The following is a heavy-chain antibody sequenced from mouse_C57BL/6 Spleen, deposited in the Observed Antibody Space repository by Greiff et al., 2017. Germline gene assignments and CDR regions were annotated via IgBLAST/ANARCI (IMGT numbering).Heavy chain of an antibody. V-gene: IGHV1-82*01. J-gene: IGHJ1*03. CDR3: ARSLTTVVAGDWYFDV. CDR2: IYPGDGDT. Sequence: VMLQQSGPELVKPGASVKISCKASGYAFSSSWMNWVKQRPGKGLEWIGRIYPGDGDTNYNGKFKGKAILTADKSSSTAYMQLSSLTSEDSAVYFCARSLTTVVAGDWYFDVWGTGTTVTVSS. D-gene: IGHD1-1*01. CDR1: GYAFSSSW.